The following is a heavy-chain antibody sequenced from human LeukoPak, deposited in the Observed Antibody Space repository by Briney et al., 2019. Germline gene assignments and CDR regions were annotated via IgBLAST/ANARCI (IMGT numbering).Heavy chain of an antibody. D-gene: IGHD3-22*01. CDR2: ILYDGSNK. Sequence: PGGPLRLSCVVSGIPLSNYAVTGVRQAPGKGLEGVAVILYDGSNKYYADSVKGRFTISRDSSKNTVYLQMNSLRAEDTAVYYCAKDYYDSSGYYYFDDWGQGTLVTVSS. V-gene: IGHV3-30*18. CDR3: AKDYYDSSGYYYFDD. J-gene: IGHJ4*02. CDR1: GIPLSNYA.